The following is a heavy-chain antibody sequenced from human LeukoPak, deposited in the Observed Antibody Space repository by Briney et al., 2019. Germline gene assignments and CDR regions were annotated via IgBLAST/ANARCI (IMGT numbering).Heavy chain of an antibody. CDR2: ISGSGGST. CDR1: GFIFSNYA. Sequence: GGSLRLSCAASGFIFSNYAMIWVRQAPGKGLEWVSAISGSGGSTYYADSVKGRFTISRDNSKNTLYLQMNSLRAEDTAVYYCAKDLLATEYYYYGMDVWGQGTTVTVSS. V-gene: IGHV3-23*01. CDR3: AKDLLATEYYYYGMDV. J-gene: IGHJ6*02.